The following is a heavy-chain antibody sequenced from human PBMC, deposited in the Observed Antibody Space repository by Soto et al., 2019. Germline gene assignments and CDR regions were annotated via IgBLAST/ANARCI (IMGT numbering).Heavy chain of an antibody. V-gene: IGHV3-30-3*01. J-gene: IGHJ2*01. Sequence: PGGSLRLSCAASGFTFSSYAMHWVRQAPGKGLEWVAVISYDRSNKYYTDSVKGRFTISRDNSKNTLYLQMNSLRAEDTAVYYCARPLWRDDYNWGYFDLWGRGTLVTVSS. D-gene: IGHD4-4*01. CDR2: ISYDRSNK. CDR3: ARPLWRDDYNWGYFDL. CDR1: GFTFSSYA.